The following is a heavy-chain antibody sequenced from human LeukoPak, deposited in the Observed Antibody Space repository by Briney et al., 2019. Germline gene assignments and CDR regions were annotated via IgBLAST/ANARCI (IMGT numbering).Heavy chain of an antibody. CDR1: GYTFTSYY. V-gene: IGHV1-46*01. D-gene: IGHD4-23*01. Sequence: ASVKVSCEASGYTFTSYYMHWVRQAPGQGLEWVGIINPSGGCTSYAHKFQGRVTMTRDTPTRTVYMELSSLRAEDTAVYYCARASDGGNPAVGYWVQGTLVTVTS. CDR3: ARASDGGNPAVGY. J-gene: IGHJ4*02. CDR2: INPSGGCT.